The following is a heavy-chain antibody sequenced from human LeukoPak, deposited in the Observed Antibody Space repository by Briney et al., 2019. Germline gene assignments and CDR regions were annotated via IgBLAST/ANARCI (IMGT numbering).Heavy chain of an antibody. J-gene: IGHJ4*02. Sequence: ASVKVSCKAFGHTLRDLSIHWVRQAPGKGLEWMGGYDPEDDERIYSEKLLGRVTLTEDTSTDTAYMELTSLRSDVTAVYYCSTETAGNYWGQGTLVTVSS. D-gene: IGHD3-10*01. CDR2: YDPEDDER. V-gene: IGHV1-24*01. CDR1: GHTLRDLS. CDR3: STETAGNY.